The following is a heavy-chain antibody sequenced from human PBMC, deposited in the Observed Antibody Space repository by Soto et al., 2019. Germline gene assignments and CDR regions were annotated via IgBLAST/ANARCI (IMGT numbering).Heavy chain of an antibody. J-gene: IGHJ4*02. V-gene: IGHV3-48*02. CDR1: GLTFTSYS. Sequence: PEGSLRLSCAASGLTFTSYSMNWVRQAPGKGLEWVSFIHSSSSTIYYADSVKGRFTISRDNAKNSLYLQMNSLRDEDTAVYYCARDRGYTYGFDFWGQGALVTVSS. CDR3: ARDRGYTYGFDF. CDR2: IHSSSSTI. D-gene: IGHD5-18*01.